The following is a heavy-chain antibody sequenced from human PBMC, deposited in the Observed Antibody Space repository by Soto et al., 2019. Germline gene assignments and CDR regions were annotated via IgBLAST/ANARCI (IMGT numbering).Heavy chain of an antibody. V-gene: IGHV1-2*04. CDR3: ARIMGPSDY. J-gene: IGHJ4*02. D-gene: IGHD3-16*01. Sequence: GASVKVSCKASGYTFTGYYMHWVRQAPGQGLEWMGWINPNSGGTNYAQKFQGWVTMTRDTCISTAYMELSRLRSDDTAVYYCARIMGPSDYWGQGTLVTVSS. CDR1: GYTFTGYY. CDR2: INPNSGGT.